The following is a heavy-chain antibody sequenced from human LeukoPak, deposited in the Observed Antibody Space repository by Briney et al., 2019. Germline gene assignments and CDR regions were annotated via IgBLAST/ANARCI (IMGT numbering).Heavy chain of an antibody. CDR3: ARVGREMQGDY. Sequence: NPSETLSLTCTVSGGSVSSGSYYWSWIRQPPGKGLEWIGYIYYSGSTNYNPSLKSRVTISVDTSKNQFSLKLSSVTAADTAVYYCARVGREMQGDYWGQGTLVTVSS. V-gene: IGHV4-61*01. J-gene: IGHJ4*02. CDR1: GGSVSSGSYY. CDR2: IYYSGST.